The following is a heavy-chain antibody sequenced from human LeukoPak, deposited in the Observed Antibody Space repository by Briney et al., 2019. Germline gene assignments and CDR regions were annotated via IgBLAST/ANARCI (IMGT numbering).Heavy chain of an antibody. D-gene: IGHD5-12*01. J-gene: IGHJ6*02. CDR2: ISYDGSNK. CDR1: GFPFRGYG. Sequence: GGSLNLSCEAFGFPFRGYGMPWVRQAPAKGLEGVEVISYDGSNKDYADSVKGRFTTSRDNSKNTLYLQMNSLRAEDTAVYYCAKVGGYGYAHHGMDVWGQGTTVTVSS. V-gene: IGHV3-30*18. CDR3: AKVGGYGYAHHGMDV.